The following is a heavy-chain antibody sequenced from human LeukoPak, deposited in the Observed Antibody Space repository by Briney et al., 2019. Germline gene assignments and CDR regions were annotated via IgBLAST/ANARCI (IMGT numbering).Heavy chain of an antibody. CDR1: GFTFSSYS. J-gene: IGHJ4*02. V-gene: IGHV3-21*01. D-gene: IGHD3-22*01. CDR3: AREAPYYYDSSGYYHRAFDY. CDR2: ISSSSSYI. Sequence: GGSLRLSCAASGFTFSSYSMNWVRQAPGNGLEWVSSISSSSSYIYYADSVNGRFTISRDNAKNSLYLKMNSLRAEDTAVYYCAREAPYYYDSSGYYHRAFDYWGQGTLVTVSS.